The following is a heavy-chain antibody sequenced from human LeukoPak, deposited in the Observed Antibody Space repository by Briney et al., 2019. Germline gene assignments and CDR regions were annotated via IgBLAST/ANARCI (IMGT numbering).Heavy chain of an antibody. CDR3: ARGPAGVPYWNYAPYFDY. CDR2: INHSGST. J-gene: IGHJ4*02. V-gene: IGHV4-34*01. CDR1: GGSFSGYY. D-gene: IGHD1-7*01. Sequence: SETLSLTCAVYGGSFSGYYWSWIRQPPGKGLEWIGEINHSGSTNYNPSLKSRVTISVDTSKNQFSLKLSSVTAADTAVNYCARGPAGVPYWNYAPYFDYWGQGTLVTVSS.